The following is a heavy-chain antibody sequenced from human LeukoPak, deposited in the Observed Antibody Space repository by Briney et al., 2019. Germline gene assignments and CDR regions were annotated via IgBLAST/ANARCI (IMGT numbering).Heavy chain of an antibody. J-gene: IGHJ3*02. V-gene: IGHV5-51*01. Sequence: GESLKISCKGSGYSFTSYWIGWVRQMPGKGLQWMGIIYPGDSDTRYSPSFQGQVTISADKSISTAYLQWSSLRASDTAMYYCATPANYYDSSGYYALIGGAFDIWGQGTMVTVSS. CDR3: ATPANYYDSSGYYALIGGAFDI. CDR2: IYPGDSDT. CDR1: GYSFTSYW. D-gene: IGHD3-22*01.